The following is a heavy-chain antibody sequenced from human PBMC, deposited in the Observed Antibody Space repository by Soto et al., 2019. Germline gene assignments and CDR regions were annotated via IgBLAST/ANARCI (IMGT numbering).Heavy chain of an antibody. CDR1: GGSISSYY. Sequence: PSETLSLTCTVSGGSISSYYWSWIRQPPGKGLEWIGYIYNSGSTNYNPSLKSRVTISVDTSKNQFSLKLSSVTAADTAVYYCARDRLSSLDYWGQGTLVTVSS. CDR2: IYNSGST. D-gene: IGHD6-6*01. V-gene: IGHV4-4*08. CDR3: ARDRLSSLDY. J-gene: IGHJ4*02.